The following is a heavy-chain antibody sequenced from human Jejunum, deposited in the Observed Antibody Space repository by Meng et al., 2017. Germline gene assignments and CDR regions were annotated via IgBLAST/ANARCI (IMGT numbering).Heavy chain of an antibody. CDR3: ARDPRGYGMDV. J-gene: IGHJ6*02. D-gene: IGHD2-15*01. CDR2: IYYSGST. Sequence: SETLSLTCTVSGGSISSGGYYWSWIRQHPGKGLEWIGYIYYSGSTYYNPSLKSRFTISVDTSKNQFSLKLSSVTAADTAVYYCARDPRGYGMDVWGQGTTVTVSS. V-gene: IGHV4-31*03. CDR1: GGSISSGGYY.